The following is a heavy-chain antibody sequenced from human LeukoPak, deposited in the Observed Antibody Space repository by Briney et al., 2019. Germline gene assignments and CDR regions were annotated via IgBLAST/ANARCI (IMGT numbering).Heavy chain of an antibody. J-gene: IGHJ4*02. D-gene: IGHD1-14*01. V-gene: IGHV3-7*01. CDR1: GFTFSGHW. CDR3: TRDRSRAEDD. CDR2: INQGGSDK. Sequence: TGGSLRLSVAPPGFTFSGHWMSWFGQAPGKGLEWVANINQGGSDKYYVDSVKGRFTISRDNANNLLYLQMNSLRGEDTAVYYCTRDRSRAEDDWGQGTLVTVSS.